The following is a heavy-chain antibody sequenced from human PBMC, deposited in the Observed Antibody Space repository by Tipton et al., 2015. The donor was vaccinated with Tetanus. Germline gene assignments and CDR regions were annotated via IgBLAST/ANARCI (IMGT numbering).Heavy chain of an antibody. CDR3: ARGSSVWSWYMQH. CDR2: INRSGIT. Sequence: TLSLTCAVYGGSFNGYYYNWIRQPPGKGLEWIGEINRSGITNYNPSLKSRVTLSVGTSKNQFSLKLSSVTPADTAVYYCARGSSVWSWYMQHWGQGTLVTVSS. CDR1: GGSFNGYY. J-gene: IGHJ1*01. D-gene: IGHD3-22*01. V-gene: IGHV4-34*01.